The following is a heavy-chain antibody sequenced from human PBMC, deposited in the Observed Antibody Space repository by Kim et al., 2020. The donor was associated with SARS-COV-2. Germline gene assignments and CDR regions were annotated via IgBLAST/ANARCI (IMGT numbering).Heavy chain of an antibody. CDR1: GFTFSSYS. Sequence: GGSLRLSCAASGFTFSSYSMNWVRQAPGKGLEWVSSISSSSSYIYYADSVKGRFTISRDNAKNSLYLQMNSLRAEDTAVYYCARDQGFGSTSFQLYYYYGMAVWGQGTTVTVSS. CDR3: ARDQGFGSTSFQLYYYYGMAV. D-gene: IGHD2-2*01. V-gene: IGHV3-21*04. CDR2: ISSSSSYI. J-gene: IGHJ6*02.